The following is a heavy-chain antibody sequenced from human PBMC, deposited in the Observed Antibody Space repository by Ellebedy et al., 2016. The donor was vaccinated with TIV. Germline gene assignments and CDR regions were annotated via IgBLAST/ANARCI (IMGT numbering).Heavy chain of an antibody. Sequence: GESLKISCAASGFTFSSYAMHWVRQAPGKGLEWVAVISSDGSSKYYADSVKGRFTVSRDNSKHALFLQLNSLRVEDTAAFYCASSNWYGGGFDYWGLGTLVTVSS. D-gene: IGHD6-13*01. CDR1: GFTFSSYA. CDR3: ASSNWYGGGFDY. CDR2: ISSDGSSK. V-gene: IGHV3-30-3*01. J-gene: IGHJ4*02.